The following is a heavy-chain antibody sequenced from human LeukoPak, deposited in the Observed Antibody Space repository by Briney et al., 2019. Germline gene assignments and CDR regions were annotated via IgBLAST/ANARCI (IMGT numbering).Heavy chain of an antibody. CDR3: ARGGYCTTGAEGDY. CDR2: IYYSGST. Sequence: SQTLSLTCTVSGGSISSGGYYWSWIRQHPGKGLEWIGYIYYSGSTYYNPSLKSRVTISVDTSKNQFSLKLSSVTAADTAVYECARGGYCTTGAEGDYWDQGTLVNVS. V-gene: IGHV4-31*03. J-gene: IGHJ4*02. D-gene: IGHD2-8*01. CDR1: GGSISSGGYY.